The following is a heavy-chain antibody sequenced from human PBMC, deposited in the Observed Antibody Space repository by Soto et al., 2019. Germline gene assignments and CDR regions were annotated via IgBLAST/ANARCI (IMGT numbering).Heavy chain of an antibody. D-gene: IGHD2-15*01. V-gene: IGHV1-69*13. Sequence: GASVKVSCKASGGTFSSYAISWVRQAPGQGLEWMGGIIPIFGTANYAQKFQGRVTITADESTSTAYMELSSLRSEDTAVYYCAREPLPVVAATPNDYYYGMDVWGQGTTVTVSS. J-gene: IGHJ6*02. CDR3: AREPLPVVAATPNDYYYGMDV. CDR2: IIPIFGTA. CDR1: GGTFSSYA.